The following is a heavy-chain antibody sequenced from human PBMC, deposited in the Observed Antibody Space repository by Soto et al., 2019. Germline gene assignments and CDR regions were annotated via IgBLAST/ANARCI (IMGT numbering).Heavy chain of an antibody. V-gene: IGHV4-30-4*01. CDR2: IFNTGRT. Sequence: PSETLSLTCSVSGGSISGGDYYWSWIRQPPGKGLEWVGYIFNTGRTYYNPSLKSRVAISADTSKNHFFLKLTSVTAADAAVYYCARRHGDYAFDIWGQGTMVTVSS. CDR3: ARRHGDYAFDI. J-gene: IGHJ3*02. D-gene: IGHD4-17*01. CDR1: GGSISGGDYY.